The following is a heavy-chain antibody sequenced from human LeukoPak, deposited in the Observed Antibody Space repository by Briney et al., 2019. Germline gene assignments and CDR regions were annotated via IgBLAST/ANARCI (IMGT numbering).Heavy chain of an antibody. Sequence: ASVKVSCKASGYTFSDYYIHWVRQAPGQGLEWMGWINPDSGDTNYEQKFQDWVTMTRDTSVNTVYMELSSLKSDDTAVYYCARVGYYYGAGSHFKALDSWGQGTLVIVSS. CDR3: ARVGYYYGAGSHFKALDS. CDR1: GYTFSDYY. CDR2: INPDSGDT. V-gene: IGHV1-2*04. D-gene: IGHD3-10*01. J-gene: IGHJ4*02.